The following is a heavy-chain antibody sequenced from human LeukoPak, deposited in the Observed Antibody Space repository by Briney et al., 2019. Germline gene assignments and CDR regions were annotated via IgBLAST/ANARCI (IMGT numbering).Heavy chain of an antibody. Sequence: GRSLRLSCAASRFTFSSYAMHWVRQAPGKGLEWVAVISYDGSNKYYADSVKGRFTISRDNSKNTLYLQMNSLRAEDTAVYYCARTSSWYYFDYWGQGTLVTVSS. V-gene: IGHV3-30-3*01. CDR2: ISYDGSNK. CDR3: ARTSSWYYFDY. D-gene: IGHD6-13*01. J-gene: IGHJ4*02. CDR1: RFTFSSYA.